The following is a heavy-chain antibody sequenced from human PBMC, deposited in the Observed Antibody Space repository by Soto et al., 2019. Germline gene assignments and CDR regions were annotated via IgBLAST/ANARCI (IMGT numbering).Heavy chain of an antibody. CDR2: IYYSGST. CDR3: AREVTAAADEGYYFDY. J-gene: IGHJ4*02. D-gene: IGHD6-13*01. Sequence: QVQLQESGPGLVKPSQTLSLTCTVSGGSISSGDYYWSWIRQPPGKGLEWIGYIYYSGSTYYNPSLKSRVTISVDTSKNQFSLKLSSVTAADTAVYYCAREVTAAADEGYYFDYWGQGTLVTVSS. CDR1: GGSISSGDYY. V-gene: IGHV4-30-4*01.